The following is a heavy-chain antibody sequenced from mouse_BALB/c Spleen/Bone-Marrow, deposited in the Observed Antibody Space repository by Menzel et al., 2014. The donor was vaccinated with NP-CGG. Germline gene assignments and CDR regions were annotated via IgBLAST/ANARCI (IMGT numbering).Heavy chain of an antibody. CDR3: AGDYSFAY. D-gene: IGHD1-1*01. J-gene: IGHJ3*01. Sequence: EVMLVESGAELVSPGASVRLSCTASGFNIKDTYIHWVMQRPEQGLEWIGRIDPANGNTKYDPKFQGQATITTDTSSKTVSLQISDVTAEDSGVYYCAGDYSFAYWGQGTLVTVSA. CDR2: IDPANGNT. V-gene: IGHV14-3*02. CDR1: GFNIKDTY.